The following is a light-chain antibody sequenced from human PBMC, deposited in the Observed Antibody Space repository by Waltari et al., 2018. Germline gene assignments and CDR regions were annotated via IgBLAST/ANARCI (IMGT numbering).Light chain of an antibody. CDR3: SSYTSSSTLGV. V-gene: IGLV2-14*01. J-gene: IGLJ1*01. Sequence: QSALTQPASASGSPGQSITISCTGTRSDVGGYNYVSWYQQHPGKAPKLMIYEVSNRPSGVSNRFSGSKAGNTASLTISGLQAEDEADYYCSSYTSSSTLGVFGTGTKVTVL. CDR1: RSDVGGYNY. CDR2: EVS.